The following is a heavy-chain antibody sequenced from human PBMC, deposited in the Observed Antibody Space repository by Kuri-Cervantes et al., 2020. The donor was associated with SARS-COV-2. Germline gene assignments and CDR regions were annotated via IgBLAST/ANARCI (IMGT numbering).Heavy chain of an antibody. Sequence: SETLSLTCAVYGGSFSGYYWNWIRQPPGKGLEWIGKINHRGSTNNLSLRSRVSVSLDTSKKQFSLKLSSVTAADTAVNYCAGFYYYDSSGFVANYYYMDVWGKGTTVTVSS. CDR2: INHRGST. CDR3: AGFYYYDSSGFVANYYYMDV. J-gene: IGHJ6*03. D-gene: IGHD3-22*01. V-gene: IGHV4-34*01. CDR1: GGSFSGYY.